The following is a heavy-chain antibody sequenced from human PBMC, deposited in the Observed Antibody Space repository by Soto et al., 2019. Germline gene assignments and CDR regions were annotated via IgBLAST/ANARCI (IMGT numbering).Heavy chain of an antibody. J-gene: IGHJ4*02. D-gene: IGHD5-12*01. CDR2: IYYSGST. CDR3: ARGSGYDFGY. CDR1: GGSISSGDYY. Sequence: SETLSLTCTVSGGSISSGDYYWSWIRQPPGKGPEWIGYIYYSGSTYYNPSLKSRITISVDTSKNQFSLKLSSVTAADTAVYYCARGSGYDFGYWGQGTLVTVSS. V-gene: IGHV4-30-4*01.